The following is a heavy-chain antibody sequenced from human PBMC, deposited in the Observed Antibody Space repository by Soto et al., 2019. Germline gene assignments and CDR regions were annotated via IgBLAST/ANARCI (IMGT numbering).Heavy chain of an antibody. J-gene: IGHJ5*02. Sequence: PSETLSLTCTVSGGSISSGDYYWSWIRQPPGKGLEWIGYIYYSGSTYYNPSLKSRVTISVDTSKNQFSLKLSSVTAADTAVYYCARAPVTTFWFDPWGQGTLVTVSS. CDR2: IYYSGST. V-gene: IGHV4-30-4*01. D-gene: IGHD4-17*01. CDR3: ARAPVTTFWFDP. CDR1: GGSISSGDYY.